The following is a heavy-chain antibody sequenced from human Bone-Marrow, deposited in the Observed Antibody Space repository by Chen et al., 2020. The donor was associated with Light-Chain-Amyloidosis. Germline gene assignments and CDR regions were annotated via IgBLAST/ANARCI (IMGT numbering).Heavy chain of an antibody. Sequence: EVQLVQSGPEGKTPGESLKLSCKGSGYTFPNYWIGWVRQMPGKGLEWMGVIYPDDSDARYSPSFEGQVTISADKSITTAYLQWRSLKASDTAMYYCARRRDGYNFDYWGQGTLVTVSS. D-gene: IGHD5-12*01. CDR1: GYTFPNYW. CDR2: IYPDDSDA. V-gene: IGHV5-51*01. J-gene: IGHJ4*02. CDR3: ARRRDGYNFDY.